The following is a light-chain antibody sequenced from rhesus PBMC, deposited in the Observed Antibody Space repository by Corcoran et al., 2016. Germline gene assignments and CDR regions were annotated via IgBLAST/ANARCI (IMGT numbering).Light chain of an antibody. CDR3: QHGYGTPFT. CDR2: KAT. V-gene: IGKV1-74*01. CDR1: ENVNNY. J-gene: IGKJ3*01. Sequence: DIQMTQSPSSLSASVGDRVTITCRASENVNNYLNWYQQKPGKALKLLIYKATTLQSGVPSRFSGSGSGTVYNFTIRSLQPEDVAAYYCQHGYGTPFTFGPWTKLDI.